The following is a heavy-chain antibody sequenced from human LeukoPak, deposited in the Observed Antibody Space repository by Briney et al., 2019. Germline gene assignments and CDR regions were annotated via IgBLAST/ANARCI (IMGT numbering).Heavy chain of an antibody. CDR3: ARVHCSGGSCYSLDCYYYYGMDV. Sequence: SETLSLTCTVSGGSISSYYWSWIRQPPGKGLEWIGYIYYSGSTNYNPSLKSRVTISVDTSKNQFSLKLSSVTAADTAVYYCARVHCSGGSCYSLDCYYYYGMDVWGKGTTVTVSS. D-gene: IGHD2-15*01. CDR2: IYYSGST. J-gene: IGHJ6*04. V-gene: IGHV4-59*01. CDR1: GGSISSYY.